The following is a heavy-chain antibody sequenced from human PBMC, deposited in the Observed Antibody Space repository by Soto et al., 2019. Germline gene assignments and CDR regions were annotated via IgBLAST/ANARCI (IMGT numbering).Heavy chain of an antibody. V-gene: IGHV4-4*02. CDR2: IYHSGSA. Sequence: QVHLQESGPGLVKPSGTLSLSCAVSGGSISSDHWWSWVRQSPGKGLEWIGEIYHSGSASYNSALQSRVTISTDISKNQFSLKLTSVTAADKAVYYGVRNGYACLEYWGQGTLVTVSS. CDR3: VRNGYACLEY. CDR1: GGSISSDHW. D-gene: IGHD3-3*01. J-gene: IGHJ4*02.